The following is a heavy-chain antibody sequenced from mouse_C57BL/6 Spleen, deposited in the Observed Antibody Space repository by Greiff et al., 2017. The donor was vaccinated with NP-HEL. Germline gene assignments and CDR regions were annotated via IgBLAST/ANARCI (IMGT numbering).Heavy chain of an antibody. V-gene: IGHV1-82*01. D-gene: IGHD2-5*01. J-gene: IGHJ4*01. CDR1: GYAFSSSW. Sequence: QVQLQQSGPELVKPGASVKISCKASGYAFSSSWMNWVKQRPGKGLEWIGRIYPGDGDTNYNGKFKGKATLTADKSSSTAYMQLSSLTSEDSAVYFCAREGYSNYYYAMDYWGQGTSVTVSS. CDR3: AREGYSNYYYAMDY. CDR2: IYPGDGDT.